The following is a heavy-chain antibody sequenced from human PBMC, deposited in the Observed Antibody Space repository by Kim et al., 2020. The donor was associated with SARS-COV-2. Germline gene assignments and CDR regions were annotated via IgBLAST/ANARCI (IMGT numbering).Heavy chain of an antibody. D-gene: IGHD6-13*01. CDR3: SREIPDPTTLKASSSWYFDD. Sequence: GGSLRLSCAASGFTVSSDYMSWVRQAPGKGLEWVSVIYSGGSTYYADSVKGRFTISRDNSKNTLYLQMNSLRAEDTAVYYCSREIPDPTTLKASSSWYFDDWGQGTLVTVSS. V-gene: IGHV3-53*01. CDR2: IYSGGST. J-gene: IGHJ4*02. CDR1: GFTVSSDY.